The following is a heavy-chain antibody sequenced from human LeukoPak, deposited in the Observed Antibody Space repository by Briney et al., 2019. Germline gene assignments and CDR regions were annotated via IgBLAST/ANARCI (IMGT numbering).Heavy chain of an antibody. CDR1: GFTFSSYG. Sequence: PGRSLRLSCAASGFTFSSYGMHWVRQAPVKGLEWVAVISYDGSNKYYADSVKGRFTISRDNSKNTLYLQMNSLRAEDTAVYYCAKSFGGYDGGYYYGMDVWGQGTTVTVSS. CDR3: AKSFGGYDGGYYYGMDV. V-gene: IGHV3-30*18. D-gene: IGHD5-12*01. CDR2: ISYDGSNK. J-gene: IGHJ6*02.